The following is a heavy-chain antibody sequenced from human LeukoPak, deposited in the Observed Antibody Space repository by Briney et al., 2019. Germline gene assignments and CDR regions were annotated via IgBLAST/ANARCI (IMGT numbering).Heavy chain of an antibody. J-gene: IGHJ4*02. CDR2: ISSSSSYI. CDR1: GFTFSSYS. D-gene: IGHD3-22*01. CDR3: ARPHYYDSSGYYYLFDY. Sequence: GGSLRLSCAASGFTFSSYSMNWVRQAPGKGLEWVSSISSSSSYIYYAESVKGRFTISRDNAKNSLYLQMNSLRAEDTAVYYCARPHYYDSSGYYYLFDYWGQGTLVTVSS. V-gene: IGHV3-21*01.